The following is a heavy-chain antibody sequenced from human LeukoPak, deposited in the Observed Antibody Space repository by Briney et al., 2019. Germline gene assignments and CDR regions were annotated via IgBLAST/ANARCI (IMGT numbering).Heavy chain of an antibody. CDR3: ARFPSFYDLSGAANAFDI. J-gene: IGHJ3*02. Sequence: SETLSLTCTVSGGSISSYYWSWIRQPPGKGLEWIGYIYTSGSTNYNPSLKSRVTISVDTSKNQFSLRLSSVTAADTAVYYCARFPSFYDLSGAANAFDIWGQGTMVIVSS. CDR1: GGSISSYY. CDR2: IYTSGST. V-gene: IGHV4-59*01. D-gene: IGHD2-15*01.